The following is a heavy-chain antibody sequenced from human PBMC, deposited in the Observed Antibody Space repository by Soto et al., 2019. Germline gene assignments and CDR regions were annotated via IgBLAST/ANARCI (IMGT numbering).Heavy chain of an antibody. CDR2: IYYSGST. D-gene: IGHD2-15*01. V-gene: IGHV4-31*03. J-gene: IGHJ4*02. CDR3: ARDGYCSGGSCYYY. Sequence: TSETLSLTCTVSGGSISSGGYYWSWIRQHPGKGLEWIGYIYYSGSTYYNPSLKSRVTISVDTSKNQFSLKLSSVTAADTAVYYCARDGYCSGGSCYYYWGQGTLVTVSS. CDR1: GGSISSGGYY.